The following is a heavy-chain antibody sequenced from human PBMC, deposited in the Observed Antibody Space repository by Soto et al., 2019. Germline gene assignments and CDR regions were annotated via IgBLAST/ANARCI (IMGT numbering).Heavy chain of an antibody. CDR3: ARVSSSWYVYYYYGMDV. CDR2: ISAYNGNT. J-gene: IGHJ6*02. V-gene: IGHV1-18*01. Sequence: GASVKVSCKASGYTFTSYGISWVRRAPGQGLEWMGWISAYNGNTNYAQKLQGRVTMTTDTSTSTAYMELRSLRSDDTAVYYCARVSSSWYVYYYYGMDVWGQGITVTVSS. CDR1: GYTFTSYG. D-gene: IGHD6-13*01.